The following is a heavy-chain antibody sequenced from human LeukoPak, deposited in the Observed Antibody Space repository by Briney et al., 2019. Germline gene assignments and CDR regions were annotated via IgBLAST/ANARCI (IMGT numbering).Heavy chain of an antibody. V-gene: IGHV4-39*07. CDR1: GGSISSSSYY. CDR3: ARAVIAVLDY. Sequence: SETLSLTCTVSGGSISSSSYYWGWIRQPPGKGLEWIGSIYYSGSTYYNPSLKSRVTISVDTSKNQFSLKLSSVTAADTAVYYCARAVIAVLDYWGQGTLVTVSS. J-gene: IGHJ4*02. CDR2: IYYSGST. D-gene: IGHD6-19*01.